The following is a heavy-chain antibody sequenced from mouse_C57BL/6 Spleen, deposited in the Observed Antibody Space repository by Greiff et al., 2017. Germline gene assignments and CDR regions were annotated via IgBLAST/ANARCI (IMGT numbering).Heavy chain of an antibody. D-gene: IGHD3-3*01. CDR2: IDPETGGT. CDR3: TRERALVMDY. J-gene: IGHJ4*01. Sequence: VQLQQSGAELVRPGASVTLSCKASGYTFTDYEMHWVKQTPVHGLEWIGAIDPETGGTAYNQKFKGKAILTADTSSSTAYMELSSLTSEDSAVYYGTRERALVMDYWGQGTSVTVSS. CDR1: GYTFTDYE. V-gene: IGHV1-15*01.